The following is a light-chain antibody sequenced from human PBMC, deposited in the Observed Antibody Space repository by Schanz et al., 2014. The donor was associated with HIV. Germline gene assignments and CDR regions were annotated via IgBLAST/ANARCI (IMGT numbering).Light chain of an antibody. CDR1: SSDLGRLNC. Sequence: QSALTQPASVSGSPGQSISISCTGTSSDLGRLNCVSWYQQHPGKAPKLMIYGVSVRPSGVSHRFSGSKSGNTASLTVSGLQAEDEADYYCSSFAGNNKLLFGGGTKLTVL. CDR3: SSFAGNNKLL. J-gene: IGLJ2*01. V-gene: IGLV2-14*03. CDR2: GVS.